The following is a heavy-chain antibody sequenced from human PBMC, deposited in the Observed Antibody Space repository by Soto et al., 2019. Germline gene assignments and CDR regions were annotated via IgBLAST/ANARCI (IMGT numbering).Heavy chain of an antibody. D-gene: IGHD2-2*01. CDR2: IYYSGST. CDR1: GGSISSGGYY. Sequence: PSETLSLTCTVSGGSISSGGYYWSWIRQHPGKGLEWIGYIYYSGSTYYNPSLKSRVTISVDTSKNQFSLQLSSVTAADTAVYYCARDRDIVVVPAATGRPYYSGMDVWGQGTTVTVS. CDR3: ARDRDIVVVPAATGRPYYSGMDV. J-gene: IGHJ6*02. V-gene: IGHV4-31*03.